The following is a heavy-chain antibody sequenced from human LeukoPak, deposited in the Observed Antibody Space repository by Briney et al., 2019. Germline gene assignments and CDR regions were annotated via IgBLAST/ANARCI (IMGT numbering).Heavy chain of an antibody. CDR3: ARETSIADSPAPFDY. D-gene: IGHD6-6*01. V-gene: IGHV3-33*08. CDR2: IWYDGSNK. CDR1: GFTFSSYA. J-gene: IGHJ4*02. Sequence: GRSLRLSCAASGFTFSSYAMHWVRQAPGKGLEWVAVIWYDGSNKYYADSVKGRFTISRDNSKNTLYLQMNSLRAEDTAVYYCARETSIADSPAPFDYWGQGTLVTVSS.